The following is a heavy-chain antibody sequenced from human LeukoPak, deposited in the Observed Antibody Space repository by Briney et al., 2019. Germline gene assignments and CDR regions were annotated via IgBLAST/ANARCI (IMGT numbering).Heavy chain of an antibody. Sequence: PGGSLKLSCAASGFTFSSYGMHWVRQAPGKGLEWVGFIRYDGSDKYYADSVKGRFTISRDNPKNTLYLQVNSLRAEDTAVYYCAKDSWEVGATSEIGYWGQGTLVTVSS. D-gene: IGHD1-26*01. V-gene: IGHV3-30*02. CDR1: GFTFSSYG. CDR2: IRYDGSDK. J-gene: IGHJ4*02. CDR3: AKDSWEVGATSEIGY.